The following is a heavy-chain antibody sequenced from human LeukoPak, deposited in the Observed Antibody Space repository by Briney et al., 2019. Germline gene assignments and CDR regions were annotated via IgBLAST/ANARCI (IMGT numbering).Heavy chain of an antibody. J-gene: IGHJ4*02. CDR3: AKGIVGADTYYFDY. V-gene: IGHV3-23*01. D-gene: IGHD1-26*01. CDR1: GFTFSSYA. CDR2: ITGSGGST. Sequence: PGGSLRLSCAASGFTFSSYAMSWVRQAPGKGLEWVSAITGSGGSTYYADSVKGRFTISRDNSKNTLYLQMNSLRAEDTAVYYCAKGIVGADTYYFDYWGRGTLVTVSS.